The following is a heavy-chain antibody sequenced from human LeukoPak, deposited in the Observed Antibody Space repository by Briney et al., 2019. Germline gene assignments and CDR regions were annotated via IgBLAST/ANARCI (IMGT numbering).Heavy chain of an antibody. D-gene: IGHD3-16*01. Sequence: SETLSLTCTVSGVPISSYYWSWIRQPPGKGLEWIGYIYYSGSTNYNPSLKSRVTISVDTSKNQFSLKLSSVTAADTAVYYCAREGGLREYYFDYWGQGTLVTVSS. CDR2: IYYSGST. V-gene: IGHV4-59*01. CDR3: AREGGLREYYFDY. CDR1: GVPISSYY. J-gene: IGHJ4*02.